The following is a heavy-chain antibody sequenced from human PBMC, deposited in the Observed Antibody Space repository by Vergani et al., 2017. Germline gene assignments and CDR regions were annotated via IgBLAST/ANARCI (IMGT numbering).Heavy chain of an antibody. CDR2: INWNGDNT. CDR3: AREASSGFYDYFDY. D-gene: IGHD6-19*01. J-gene: IGHJ4*02. CDR1: GFNFDSNG. Sequence: EVKLVESGGGLVRPGGSLRLSCAGNGFNFDSNGMSWVRQVPGKGLEWVSGINWNGDNTGYADSVKGRFTISRDNAKNSLYLQMNSLRVEDTALYYCAREASSGFYDYFDYWGQGTLVTVSS. V-gene: IGHV3-20*04.